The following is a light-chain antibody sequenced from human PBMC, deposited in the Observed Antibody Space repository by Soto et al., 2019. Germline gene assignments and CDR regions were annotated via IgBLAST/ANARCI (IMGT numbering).Light chain of an antibody. Sequence: QSALAQPASVSGSPGQSITISCTGTRSDVVHYDYVSWYQHHPGKAPKLIIYDVSSRPSGISNLFSGSKSGNTASLVISGLQAEDEADYYCNSYTSDNPRLYVFGSGTKVTVL. J-gene: IGLJ1*01. V-gene: IGLV2-14*03. CDR3: NSYTSDNPRLYV. CDR1: RSDVVHYDY. CDR2: DVS.